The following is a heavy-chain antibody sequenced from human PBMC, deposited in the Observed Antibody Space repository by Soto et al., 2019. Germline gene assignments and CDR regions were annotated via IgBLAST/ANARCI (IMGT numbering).Heavy chain of an antibody. V-gene: IGHV3-23*01. D-gene: IGHD3-10*01. J-gene: IGHJ4*02. CDR1: GFTFSSYA. CDR3: AKEALLWFGEPVGY. Sequence: EVQLLESGGGLVQPGGSLRLSCAASGFTFSSYAMSWVRQAPGKGLEWVSAISGSGGSTYYAASVKGRFTISRDNSQNTLYLQMNSLSAEDTAVYYCAKEALLWFGEPVGYWGQGILVTVSS. CDR2: ISGSGGST.